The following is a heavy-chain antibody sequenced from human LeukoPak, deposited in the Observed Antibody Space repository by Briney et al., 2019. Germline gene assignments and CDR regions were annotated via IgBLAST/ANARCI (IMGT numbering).Heavy chain of an antibody. CDR2: IYYSGST. Sequence: SEALSLTCTVSGGSISSYYWSWIRQPPGKGLEWIGYIYYSGSTNYNPSLKSRVTISVDTSKNQFSLKLSSVTAADTAVYYCARKDIVAMGEAFDIWGQGTMVTVSS. D-gene: IGHD5-12*01. J-gene: IGHJ3*02. CDR1: GGSISSYY. CDR3: ARKDIVAMGEAFDI. V-gene: IGHV4-59*12.